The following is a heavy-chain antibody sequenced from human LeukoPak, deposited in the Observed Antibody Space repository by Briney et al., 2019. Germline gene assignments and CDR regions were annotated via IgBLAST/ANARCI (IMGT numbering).Heavy chain of an antibody. CDR2: ISYDGTYK. CDR1: GFTFSSYG. CDR3: AKDSTVVGATAFDY. J-gene: IGHJ4*02. D-gene: IGHD1-26*01. Sequence: GGSLRLSCAASGFTFSSYGMHWVRQAPGKGLEWVAVISYDGTYKYYADSVKGRFTISRDNSKKTLYLQMNSLRAEDTALYYCAKDSTVVGATAFDYWGQGTLVTVSS. V-gene: IGHV3-30*18.